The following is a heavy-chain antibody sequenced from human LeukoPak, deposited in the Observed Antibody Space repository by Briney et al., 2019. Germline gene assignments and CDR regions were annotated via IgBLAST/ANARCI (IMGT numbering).Heavy chain of an antibody. D-gene: IGHD2-2*01. V-gene: IGHV4-34*01. CDR2: INHSGST. Sequence: PSETLSLTCTVSGGSISSYYWSWIRQPPGKGLEWIGEINHSGSTNYNPSLKSRVTISVDTSKNQFSLKLSSVTAADTAVYYCARYRPKYLVPAAAPGIDYWGQGTLVTVSS. CDR1: GGSISSYY. J-gene: IGHJ4*02. CDR3: ARYRPKYLVPAAAPGIDY.